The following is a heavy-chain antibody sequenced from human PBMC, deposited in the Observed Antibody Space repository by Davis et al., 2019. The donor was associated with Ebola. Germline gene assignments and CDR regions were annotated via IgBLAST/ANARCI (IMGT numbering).Heavy chain of an antibody. V-gene: IGHV3-30*18. D-gene: IGHD2-21*02. CDR3: AKDKQVTDYYGMDV. CDR2: ISYDGSNK. Sequence: GGSLRLSCAASGFTFSSYGMHWVRQAPGKGLEWVAVISYDGSNKYYADSVKGRFTISRDNAKNSLYLQMNSLRAEDTALYYCAKDKQVTDYYGMDVWGKGTTVTVSS. J-gene: IGHJ6*04. CDR1: GFTFSSYG.